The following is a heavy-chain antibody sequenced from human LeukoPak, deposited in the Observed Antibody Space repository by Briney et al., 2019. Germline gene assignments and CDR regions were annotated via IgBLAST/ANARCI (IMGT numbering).Heavy chain of an antibody. Sequence: ASVKVSCQASGYTFTGYYMHSVRPAPGQGLEWMGWINPNSGGTNYAQKFQGRVTMTRDTSISTAYMELSRLRSDDTAVYYRARGEYSSALLDYWGQGTLVTVSS. D-gene: IGHD6-19*01. CDR2: INPNSGGT. J-gene: IGHJ4*02. CDR1: GYTFTGYY. CDR3: ARGEYSSALLDY. V-gene: IGHV1-2*02.